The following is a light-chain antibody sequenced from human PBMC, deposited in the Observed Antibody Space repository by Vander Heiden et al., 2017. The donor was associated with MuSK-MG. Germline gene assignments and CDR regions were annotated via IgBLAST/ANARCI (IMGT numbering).Light chain of an antibody. CDR3: QQYGSPLYT. CDR2: GAS. CDR1: QSVTSSF. V-gene: IGKV3-20*01. J-gene: IGKJ2*01. Sequence: EIVLTQSPGTLSLSPGERATLSCRASQSVTSSFLAWYQQKPGQAPRLLIYGASSRATGIPDRFSGSRSGTDFTLTISRLEPEDFAVYYCQQYGSPLYTFGQGTKLEI.